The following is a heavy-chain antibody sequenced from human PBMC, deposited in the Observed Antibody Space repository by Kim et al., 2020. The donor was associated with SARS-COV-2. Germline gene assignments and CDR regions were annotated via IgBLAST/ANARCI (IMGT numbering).Heavy chain of an antibody. D-gene: IGHD6-13*01. Sequence: SETLSLTCTVSGGSISSSSYYWGWIRQPPGKGLEWIGSIYFSGSTYYNPSLKSRVTISVDTSKNQFSLKLSSVTAADTAVYYCARAISSSWGNYYYYYGMDDWGQGTTVTVSS. CDR1: GGSISSSSYY. V-gene: IGHV4-39*07. J-gene: IGHJ6*02. CDR3: ARAISSSWGNYYYYYGMDD. CDR2: IYFSGST.